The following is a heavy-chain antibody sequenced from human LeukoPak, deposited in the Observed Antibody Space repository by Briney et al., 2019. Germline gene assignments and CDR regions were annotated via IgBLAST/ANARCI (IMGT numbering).Heavy chain of an antibody. Sequence: SETLSLTCTVSGGSISSYYWSWIRQPPGKGLEWIGYIYYSGSTNYNPSLKSRVTISVDTSKNQFSLKLSSVTAADTAVYYCAKDVEYYDFWSGYFREPFQFDYWGQGTLVTVSS. D-gene: IGHD3-3*01. CDR2: IYYSGST. CDR3: AKDVEYYDFWSGYFREPFQFDY. J-gene: IGHJ4*02. CDR1: GGSISSYY. V-gene: IGHV4-59*12.